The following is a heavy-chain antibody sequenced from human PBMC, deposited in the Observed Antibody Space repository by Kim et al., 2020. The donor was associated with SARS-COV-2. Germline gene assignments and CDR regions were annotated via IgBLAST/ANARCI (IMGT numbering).Heavy chain of an antibody. CDR2: ISDDGTTT. V-gene: IGHV3-74*01. Sequence: GGSLRLSCAASGFTFSSYKINWVRQAPGKGLVWVSCISDDGTTTNYADSVKGRFTISRDNAKNTVFLQMSSLRAEDTALYYCARDLKSTNYFDPWGQGTL. J-gene: IGHJ5*02. D-gene: IGHD4-4*01. CDR3: ARDLKSTNYFDP. CDR1: GFTFSSYK.